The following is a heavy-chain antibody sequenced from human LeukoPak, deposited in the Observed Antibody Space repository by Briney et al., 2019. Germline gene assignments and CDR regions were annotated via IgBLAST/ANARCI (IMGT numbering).Heavy chain of an antibody. J-gene: IGHJ1*01. CDR2: ITNSGTTI. CDR1: GFTFTDYY. CDR3: ARGGHYDILTGHFQD. D-gene: IGHD3-9*01. V-gene: IGHV3-11*01. Sequence: PGGSLRLSCAASGFTFTDYYMSWIRQAPGKGLEWVSYITNSGTTIYYADSVKGRFTISRDNAKNSLYLQMNSLRAEDTAVYYCARGGHYDILTGHFQDWGQGTLVTVSS.